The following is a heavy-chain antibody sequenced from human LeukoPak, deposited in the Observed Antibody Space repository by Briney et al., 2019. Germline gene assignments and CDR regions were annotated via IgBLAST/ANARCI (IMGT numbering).Heavy chain of an antibody. CDR3: ARDRYCSGGNCYSGFDP. V-gene: IGHV3-48*02. Sequence: GGSLRLSCAASGFSFSNYSMSWVRQAPGKGLEWISYISSSGNTLHYADSVKGRFTISRDNAKNSLSLQMNSLRDEDTALYYCARDRYCSGGNCYSGFDPWGQGTLVTVSS. J-gene: IGHJ5*02. CDR1: GFSFSNYS. CDR2: ISSSGNTL. D-gene: IGHD2-15*01.